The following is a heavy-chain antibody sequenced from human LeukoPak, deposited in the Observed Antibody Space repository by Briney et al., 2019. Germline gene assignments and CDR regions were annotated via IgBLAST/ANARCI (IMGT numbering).Heavy chain of an antibody. CDR2: ISAYNGNT. Sequence: ASVKVSCKASGYTFTSYGISWVRQAPGQGLEWMGWISAYNGNTNYAQKLQGRVTMTTDTSTSTAYMELRSLRSDDTAVYYCAKYSYGYLSLDYWGQGTLVTVSS. D-gene: IGHD5-18*01. V-gene: IGHV1-18*01. CDR1: GYTFTSYG. CDR3: AKYSYGYLSLDY. J-gene: IGHJ4*02.